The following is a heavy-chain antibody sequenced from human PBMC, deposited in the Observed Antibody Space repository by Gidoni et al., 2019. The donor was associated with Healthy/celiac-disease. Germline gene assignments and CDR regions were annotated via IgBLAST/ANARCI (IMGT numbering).Heavy chain of an antibody. V-gene: IGHV1-46*01. J-gene: IGHJ5*02. CDR3: ARDRDGGSLGNWFDP. CDR1: GYTFTSHY. D-gene: IGHD2-15*01. Sequence: QVQLVQSGAEVKKPGASVKVSCKASGYTFTSHYMHWVRQAPGQGLEWMGIINPSGGSTSYAQKFQGRVTMTRDTSTSTVYMELSSLRSEDTAVYYCARDRDGGSLGNWFDPWGQGTLVTVSS. CDR2: INPSGGST.